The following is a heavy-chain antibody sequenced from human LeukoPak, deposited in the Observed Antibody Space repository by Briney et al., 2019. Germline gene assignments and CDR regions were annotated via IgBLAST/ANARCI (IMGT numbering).Heavy chain of an antibody. Sequence: ASVKVSCKASGYTFTSYGISWVRQAPGQGLEWMGWISAYNGNTNYAQKLQGRVTMTTDTSTSTAYMELRSLRSDDTAVYYCARDPYYYDSSGYYSNWFDPWAREPWSPSPQ. CDR2: ISAYNGNT. J-gene: IGHJ5*02. CDR3: ARDPYYYDSSGYYSNWFDP. V-gene: IGHV1-18*01. D-gene: IGHD3-22*01. CDR1: GYTFTSYG.